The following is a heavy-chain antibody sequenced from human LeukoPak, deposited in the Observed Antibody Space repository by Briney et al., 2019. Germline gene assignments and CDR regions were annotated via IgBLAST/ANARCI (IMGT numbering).Heavy chain of an antibody. V-gene: IGHV4-39*07. D-gene: IGHD6-19*01. CDR3: ARLKAGTPYYYYYGMDV. CDR2: IYYSGST. CDR1: GGSISSSSYY. Sequence: SETLSLTCTVSGGSISSSSYYWGWIRQPPGKGLEWIGSIYYSGSTYYNPSLKSRVTISVDTSKNQFSLKLSSVTAADTAVYYCARLKAGTPYYYYYGMDVWGQGTTVTVSS. J-gene: IGHJ6*02.